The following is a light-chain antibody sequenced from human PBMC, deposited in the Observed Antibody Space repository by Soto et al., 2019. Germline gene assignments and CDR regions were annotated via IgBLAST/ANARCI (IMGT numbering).Light chain of an antibody. CDR2: DVI. Sequence: QSALTQPPSASGSHGQSVTISCTGTSSDVGRYNYVSWYQQHPGKAPKLMLYDVIKRPSGVPGRFSGSKSGNTASLTVSGLQAEDEADYYCSSYADNDNLLFGGGTKLTVL. J-gene: IGLJ2*01. CDR3: SSYADNDNLL. V-gene: IGLV2-8*01. CDR1: SSDVGRYNY.